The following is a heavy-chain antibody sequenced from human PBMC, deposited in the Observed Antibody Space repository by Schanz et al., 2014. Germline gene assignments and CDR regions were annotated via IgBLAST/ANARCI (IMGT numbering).Heavy chain of an antibody. V-gene: IGHV1-46*01. D-gene: IGHD5-18*01. Sequence: QVQLVQSGAEVKKPGASVKVSCKASGYTFTSDSMHWVRQAPGQGLEWMGMINPSGGSTTYAQKFQGRVTMTRDTSTSTVYMELSSLRSEDTAVYYCARGPSQGYSYGHNIGAYYYGMDVWGQGTSVTVS. CDR3: ARGPSQGYSYGHNIGAYYYGMDV. CDR2: INPSGGST. CDR1: GYTFTSDS. J-gene: IGHJ6*02.